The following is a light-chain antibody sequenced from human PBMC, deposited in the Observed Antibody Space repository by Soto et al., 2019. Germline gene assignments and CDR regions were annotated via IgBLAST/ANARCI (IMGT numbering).Light chain of an antibody. CDR1: SSEVGGYKY. CDR2: DVS. J-gene: IGLJ2*01. Sequence: QSALTQPASVSGSPGQSITISCTGTSSEVGGYKYVSWYQQHPGKAPKLMIYDVSNRPSGVFNRFSGSKSGNTASLTISGLQAEDEADYYCSSYTSSSTVVFGGGTKVTVL. V-gene: IGLV2-14*01. CDR3: SSYTSSSTVV.